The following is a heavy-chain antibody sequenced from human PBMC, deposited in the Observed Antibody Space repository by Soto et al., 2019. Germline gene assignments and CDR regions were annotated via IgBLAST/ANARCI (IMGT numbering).Heavy chain of an antibody. V-gene: IGHV3-30*04. D-gene: IGHD6-25*01. CDR3: AREVSLGVAAAEYFDS. CDR2: ISYDGNTK. Sequence: QVHLAESGGGVVQPGRSLRLSCAASGFTFSTYPMNWVRQAPGKGLEWVAVISYDGNTKHYADSVKGRCTISRDNPRNTLYLQMNSLRVEDTAVYYCAREVSLGVAAAEYFDSWGQGAQVTVSS. CDR1: GFTFSTYP. J-gene: IGHJ4*02.